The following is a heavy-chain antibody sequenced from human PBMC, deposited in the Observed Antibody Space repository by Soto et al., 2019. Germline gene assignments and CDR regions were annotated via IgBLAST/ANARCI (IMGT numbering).Heavy chain of an antibody. CDR2: INSDASII. Sequence: GGSLRLSCAASGFTFSSYSMNWVRQAPGKGLEWVSHINSDASIINYADSVKGRFTISRDNARNTLYLQMNSLRVDDTAIYYCASDAAAGLKFWGQGTLVTVSS. CDR1: GFTFSSYS. CDR3: ASDAAAGLKF. J-gene: IGHJ4*02. V-gene: IGHV3-74*01. D-gene: IGHD6-13*01.